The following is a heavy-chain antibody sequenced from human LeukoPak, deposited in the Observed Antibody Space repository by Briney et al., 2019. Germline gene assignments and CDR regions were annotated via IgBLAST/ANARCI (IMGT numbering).Heavy chain of an antibody. D-gene: IGHD1-1*01. V-gene: IGHV3-7*02. Sequence: PGGSLRRSCAASGFTFSSYWMSWVRQAPGKGLEWVANIKQDGTEKYYVDSVKGRFTISRDNAKNSLYLQMNSLRAEDTAVYYCATYKNQPHTLFFDFWGQGALVTVSA. CDR1: GFTFSSYW. J-gene: IGHJ4*02. CDR2: IKQDGTEK. CDR3: ATYKNQPHTLFFDF.